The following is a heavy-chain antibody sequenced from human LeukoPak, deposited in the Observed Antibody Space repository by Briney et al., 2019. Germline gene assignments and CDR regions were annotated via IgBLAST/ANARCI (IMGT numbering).Heavy chain of an antibody. J-gene: IGHJ4*02. V-gene: IGHV4-59*01. D-gene: IGHD3-22*01. CDR1: GGSISSYY. CDR2: IYYSGST. CDR3: AREPNYYDSSGYYTASYFDY. Sequence: SETLSLTCTVSGGSISSYYWSWIRQPPGKGLEWIGYIYYSGSTNYNPSLKSRVTISVDTSKNQFSLKLSSVTAADTAVYYCAREPNYYDSSGYYTASYFDYWGQGTLVTVSS.